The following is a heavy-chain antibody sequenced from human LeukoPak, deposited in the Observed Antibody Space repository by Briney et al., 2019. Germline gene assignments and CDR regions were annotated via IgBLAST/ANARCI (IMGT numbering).Heavy chain of an antibody. CDR3: ARGEVETLDWNYGYYYYMDV. CDR2: IIPIFGTA. V-gene: IGHV1-69*05. J-gene: IGHJ6*03. D-gene: IGHD1-7*01. Sequence: SVKVSCKASGGTFSSYAITWVRQAPGQGLEWMGGIIPIFGTANYAQKFQGRVTITTDESTSTAYMELSSLRSEDTAVYYCARGEVETLDWNYGYYYYMDVWGKGTTVTVSS. CDR1: GGTFSSYA.